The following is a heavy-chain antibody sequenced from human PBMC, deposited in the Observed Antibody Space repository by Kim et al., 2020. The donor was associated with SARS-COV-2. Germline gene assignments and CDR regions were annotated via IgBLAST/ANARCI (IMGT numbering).Heavy chain of an antibody. D-gene: IGHD2-15*01. CDR3: ARSYCSGGDCYYVWFDS. Sequence: GESLKISCKGSGYRFTRYWIGWARQMPGKGLEWMGIIYPDDSDTRYSPSFRGQVTISADKSTGTAYLQWSSLKASDTASYYCARSYCSGGDCYYVWFDSWGQGTLVTVSS. CDR1: GYRFTRYW. V-gene: IGHV5-51*01. CDR2: IYPDDSDT. J-gene: IGHJ5*01.